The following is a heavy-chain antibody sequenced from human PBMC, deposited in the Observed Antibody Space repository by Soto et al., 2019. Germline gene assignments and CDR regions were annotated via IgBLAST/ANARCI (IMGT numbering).Heavy chain of an antibody. CDR1: GFNVSHNY. CDR3: ARDVVGWNNDYYYYGMDV. Sequence: EVQLVEAGGGLIQPGGSVRLSCAGSGFNVSHNYMNWVRQAPGKGLEWVSVIYSGGSTYYADSVKGRFTISRDNSKNTLYLQMNNLRAEDTAVYYCARDVVGWNNDYYYYGMDVWGQGTTVTVSS. J-gene: IGHJ6*02. V-gene: IGHV3-53*01. CDR2: IYSGGST. D-gene: IGHD2-21*01.